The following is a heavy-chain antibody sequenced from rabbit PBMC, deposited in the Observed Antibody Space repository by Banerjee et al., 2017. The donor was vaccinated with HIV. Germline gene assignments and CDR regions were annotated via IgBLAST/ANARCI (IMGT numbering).Heavy chain of an antibody. CDR1: GFSFSSNW. V-gene: IGHV1S45*01. Sequence: LEESGGGLVKPGGTLTLTCTVSGFSFSSNWICWVRQAPGKGLEWIACIDTNDGDTDYANWPKGRFTISKTSSTTVTLQMTSLTAADTATYFCARDLVAVIGWNFNLWGPGPSSPS. D-gene: IGHD1-1*01. CDR2: IDTNDGDT. CDR3: ARDLVAVIGWNFNL. J-gene: IGHJ4*01.